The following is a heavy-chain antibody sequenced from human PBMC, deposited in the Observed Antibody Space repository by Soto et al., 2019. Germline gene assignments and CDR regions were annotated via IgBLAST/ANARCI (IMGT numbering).Heavy chain of an antibody. CDR1: GFTFSSYS. Sequence: GGSLRLSCAASGFTFSSYSMNWVRQAPGKGLEWVSYISSSSTIYYADSVEGRFTISRDNAKNSLYLQMNSLRAEDTAVFYCARGVGYCSSTSCYYDFWGQGTLVTVSS. V-gene: IGHV3-48*01. D-gene: IGHD2-2*01. CDR3: ARGVGYCSSTSCYYDF. J-gene: IGHJ4*02. CDR2: ISSSSTI.